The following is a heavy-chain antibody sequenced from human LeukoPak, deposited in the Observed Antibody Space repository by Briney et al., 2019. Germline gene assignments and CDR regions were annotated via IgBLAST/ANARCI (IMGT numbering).Heavy chain of an antibody. CDR2: IYTSGST. CDR3: ARDFHPSGSSFDI. V-gene: IGHV4-4*07. CDR1: DGYISNYY. D-gene: IGHD1-26*01. J-gene: IGHJ3*02. Sequence: SETLSLTCSVSDGYISNYYLSWIRQPAGKGLEWIGRIYTSGSTNYNPSLKSRVTMSVDTSKNQFSLKLSSVTAADTAVYYCARDFHPSGSSFDIWGQGTMVTVSS.